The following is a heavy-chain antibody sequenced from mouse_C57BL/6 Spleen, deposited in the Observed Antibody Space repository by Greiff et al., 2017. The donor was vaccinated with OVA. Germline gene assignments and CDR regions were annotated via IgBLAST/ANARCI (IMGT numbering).Heavy chain of an antibody. CDR1: GYTFTDYY. J-gene: IGHJ4*01. V-gene: IGHV1-19*01. CDR2: INPYNGGT. CDR3: ARHGSSYGDAMDY. Sequence: EVKLVESGPVLVKPGASVKMSCKASGYTFTDYYMNWVKQSHGKSLEWIGVINPYNGGTSYNQKFKGKATLTVDKSSSTAYMELNSLTSEDSAVYYCARHGSSYGDAMDYWGQGTSVTVSS. D-gene: IGHD1-1*01.